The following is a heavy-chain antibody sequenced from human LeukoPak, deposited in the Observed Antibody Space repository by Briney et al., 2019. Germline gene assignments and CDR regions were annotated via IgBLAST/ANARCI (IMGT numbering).Heavy chain of an antibody. Sequence: GGSLRLSCAASGFTFSSYAMRWVRQAPGKGLEWVAVISYDGSNKYYADSVKGRFTISRDNSKNTLYLQMNSLRAEDTAVYYCARDRDSGSYYKYYFDYWGQGTLVTVSS. V-gene: IGHV3-30*01. CDR3: ARDRDSGSYYKYYFDY. J-gene: IGHJ4*02. D-gene: IGHD1-26*01. CDR1: GFTFSSYA. CDR2: ISYDGSNK.